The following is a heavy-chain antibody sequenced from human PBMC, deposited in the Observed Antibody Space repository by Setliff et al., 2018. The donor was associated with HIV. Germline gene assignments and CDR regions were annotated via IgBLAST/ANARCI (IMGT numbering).Heavy chain of an antibody. Sequence: GESLKISCAASGFTFSSYSMNWVRQAPGKGLEWVSSISSSSSYIYYADSVKGRFTISRDNAKNSLYLQMNSLRAEDTAVYYCARDRVDAFDIWGQGTMVTVSS. V-gene: IGHV3-21*01. CDR3: ARDRVDAFDI. CDR2: ISSSSSYI. J-gene: IGHJ3*02. CDR1: GFTFSSYS.